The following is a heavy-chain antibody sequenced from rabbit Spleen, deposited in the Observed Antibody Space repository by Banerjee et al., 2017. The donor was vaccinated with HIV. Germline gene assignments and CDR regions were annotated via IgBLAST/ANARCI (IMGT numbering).Heavy chain of an antibody. V-gene: IGHV1S39*01. Sequence: QEQLVESGGGLVQPGGSLKLSCKASGFDLSGYGVSWVRQAPGKGLEWIGYIDPVFGSTYYASWVNGRFTISNPSSTTVTLQMTRLTAADTATYFCARGSATMTMVITGYYFNLWGPGTLVTVS. CDR3: ARGSATMTMVITGYYFNL. D-gene: IGHD2-1*01. J-gene: IGHJ4*01. CDR2: IDPVFGST. CDR1: GFDLSGYG.